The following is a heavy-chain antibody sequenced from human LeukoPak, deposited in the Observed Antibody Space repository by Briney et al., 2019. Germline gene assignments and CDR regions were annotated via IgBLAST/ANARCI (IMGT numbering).Heavy chain of an antibody. J-gene: IGHJ4*02. CDR2: IYGTGST. D-gene: IGHD3-16*01. CDR1: GYSLGKNYY. Sequence: SETLSLTCAVSGYSLGKNYYWGWIRQPPGKGLERIGRIYGTGSTSYNPSLMNRVTMSVDTSKNHFSLKLTSVTAADTAVYYCARYDSRGSASTRFDYWGQGILVTISS. CDR3: ARYDSRGSASTRFDY. V-gene: IGHV4-38-2*01.